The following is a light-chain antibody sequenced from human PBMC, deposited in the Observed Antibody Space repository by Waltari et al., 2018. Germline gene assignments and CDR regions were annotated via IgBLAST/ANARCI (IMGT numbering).Light chain of an antibody. CDR3: QHLNSYPLN. CDR1: QDIHSY. J-gene: IGKJ4*01. Sequence: DIYLTQSPSFLSASVGDRVTITCRASQDIHSYLAWYQLRPGQAPRLIIYVASKLQSGVPSRFSCSGTGTDFTLTISGLQPEDFATYYCQHLNSYPLNFGGGTKVEIK. CDR2: VAS. V-gene: IGKV1-9*01.